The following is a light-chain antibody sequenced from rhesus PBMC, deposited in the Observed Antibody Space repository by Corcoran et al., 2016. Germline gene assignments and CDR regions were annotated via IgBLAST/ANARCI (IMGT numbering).Light chain of an antibody. V-gene: IGKV1-38*01. CDR3: QQRNSYPLT. CDR2: DAS. J-gene: IGKJ4*01. Sequence: DIQLTQSPSSLSASVGDRVTITCRASQGISSYLAWYQQKSGKAPKLLNYDASHLQSGVPSRFSGSGSGTEFTLTLSSLQPEHFATYYCQQRNSYPLTFGGGTKVEIK. CDR1: QGISSY.